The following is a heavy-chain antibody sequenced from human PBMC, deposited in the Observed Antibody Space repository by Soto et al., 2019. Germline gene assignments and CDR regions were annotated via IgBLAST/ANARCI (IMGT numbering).Heavy chain of an antibody. CDR3: ARDAGYSNGNT. J-gene: IGHJ5*02. D-gene: IGHD5-18*01. CDR1: GYTFTSYA. CDR2: INAGNGNT. Sequence: QVQLVQSGAEEKKPGASVKVSCKASGYTFTSYAMNWVRQAPGQRLEWMGWINAGNGNTKYSQKFQGRVTITRDTAASTAYMELSSLRSEDTAVYYCARDAGYSNGNTWGQGTLVTVSS. V-gene: IGHV1-3*05.